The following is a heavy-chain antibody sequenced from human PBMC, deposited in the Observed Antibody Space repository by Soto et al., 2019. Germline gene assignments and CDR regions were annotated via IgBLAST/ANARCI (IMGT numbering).Heavy chain of an antibody. J-gene: IGHJ4*02. Sequence: QVQLVQSGAEVKKPGSSVKVSCKASGGTFSSYAISWVRQAPGQGLEWMGGIIPIFGTANYAQKFQGRVTITADESTSTAYMGLSSLRSEDMAVYYCVRSRKGWWCPDYWGQGTLVTVSS. CDR3: VRSRKGWWCPDY. D-gene: IGHD2-21*01. CDR1: GGTFSSYA. V-gene: IGHV1-69*12. CDR2: IIPIFGTA.